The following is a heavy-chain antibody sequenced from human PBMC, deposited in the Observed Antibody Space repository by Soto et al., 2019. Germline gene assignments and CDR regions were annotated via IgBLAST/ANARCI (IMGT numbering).Heavy chain of an antibody. Sequence: QVQLVESGGGVVQSGVSLRLSCAASGFAFNSHGFHWVRQTPSVGLEWLALISFNGNNKFYAGSVRGRFSISRDDSRNTLFLQMDDLRPEDSGVYYCVRDPWKDVPLAPSADNYFVTWGQGTLVTVSS. V-gene: IGHV3-30*03. CDR2: ISFNGNNK. J-gene: IGHJ5*02. CDR1: GFAFNSHG. D-gene: IGHD1-1*01. CDR3: VRDPWKDVPLAPSADNYFVT.